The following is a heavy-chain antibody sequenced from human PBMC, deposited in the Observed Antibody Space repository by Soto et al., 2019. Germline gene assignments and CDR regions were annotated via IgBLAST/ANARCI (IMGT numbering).Heavy chain of an antibody. J-gene: IGHJ4*02. CDR2: IIPILGIA. Sequence: QVQLVQSGAEVKKPGSSVKVSCKASGGTFSSYTISWVRQAPGQGLEWMGRIIPILGIANYAQKFQGRVTIXAXXSASTAYMELSSLRSEDTAVYYCATSYGSGSYWGYWGQGTLVTVSS. D-gene: IGHD3-10*01. V-gene: IGHV1-69*02. CDR3: ATSYGSGSYWGY. CDR1: GGTFSSYT.